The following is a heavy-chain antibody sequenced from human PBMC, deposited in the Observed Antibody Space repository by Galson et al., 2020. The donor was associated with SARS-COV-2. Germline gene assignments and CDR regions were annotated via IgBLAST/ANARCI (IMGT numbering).Heavy chain of an antibody. CDR2: ISWNSGSI. CDR1: GFTFDDYA. D-gene: IGHD3-22*01. J-gene: IGHJ4*02. V-gene: IGHV3-9*01. CDR3: AKAMGGYSSGYYYFDY. Sequence: SLKISCAASGFTFDDYAMHWVRQAPGKGLEWVSGISWNSGSIGYADSEKGRFTISRDNAKNSLYLQMNSLRAEDTALYYCAKAMGGYSSGYYYFDYWGQGTLVTVSS.